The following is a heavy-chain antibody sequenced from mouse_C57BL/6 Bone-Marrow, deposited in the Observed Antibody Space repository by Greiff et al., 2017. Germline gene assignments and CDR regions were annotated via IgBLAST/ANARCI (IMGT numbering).Heavy chain of an antibody. D-gene: IGHD4-1*01. Sequence: QVQLQQPGAELVKPGASVKMSCKASGYTFTSYWITWVKQRPGQGLEWIGDIYPGSGSTNYNEKFKSKDTLTVDTSSSTAYMQLSSLISEDSAVYYCARWANWDFMDYWGQGTSVTVSS. J-gene: IGHJ4*01. CDR3: ARWANWDFMDY. V-gene: IGHV1-55*01. CDR1: GYTFTSYW. CDR2: IYPGSGST.